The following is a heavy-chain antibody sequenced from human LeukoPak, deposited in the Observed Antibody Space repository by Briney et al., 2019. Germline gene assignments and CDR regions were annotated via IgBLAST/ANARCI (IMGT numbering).Heavy chain of an antibody. J-gene: IGHJ4*02. CDR3: VRESRPGGAMGLYHNLDY. CDR2: IKEDGTEK. CDR1: GFTFSSYW. D-gene: IGHD1-1*01. V-gene: IGHV3-7*01. Sequence: GSLRLSCAASGFTFSSYWMHWVRQAPGKGLEWVANIKEDGTEKNLVDSVKGRFTISRDNTKNLLFLEMNNLGGDDTAIYYCVRESRPGGAMGLYHNLDYWGQGTLVAVSS.